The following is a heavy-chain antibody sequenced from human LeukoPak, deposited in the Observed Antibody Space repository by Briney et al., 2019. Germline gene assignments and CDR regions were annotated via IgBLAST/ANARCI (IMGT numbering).Heavy chain of an antibody. D-gene: IGHD5-18*01. J-gene: IGHJ4*02. CDR3: ARHFTAMASFDF. CDR1: GFTLRKYA. Sequence: GVAVRLSRAACGFTLRKYAMIWVRQTPAKALEGVSYISSSSRNIYYADSVKGRLTISRDNAKSSPYLQMNSLRDEDTAVYYCARHFTAMASFDFWGQGTLVTVSS. V-gene: IGHV3-48*02. CDR2: ISSSSRNI.